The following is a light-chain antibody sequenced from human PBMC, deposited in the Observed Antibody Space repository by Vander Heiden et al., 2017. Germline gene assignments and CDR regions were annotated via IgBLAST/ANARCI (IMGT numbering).Light chain of an antibody. CDR3: CSRAGSLTYV. V-gene: IGLV2-14*01. CDR2: EVN. J-gene: IGLJ1*01. Sequence: QTALTQPASVSGSPGQSITISCTGTSSAVGGYNYVSWYQQLPGKVPKLIIFEVNNRPSGVSTRFSGFKSGNTASLTISGLQAEDEADYYCCSRAGSLTYVFGTGTQVTVL. CDR1: SSAVGGYNY.